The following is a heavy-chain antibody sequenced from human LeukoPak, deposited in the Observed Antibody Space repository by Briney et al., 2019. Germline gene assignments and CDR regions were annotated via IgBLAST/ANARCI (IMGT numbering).Heavy chain of an antibody. D-gene: IGHD6-19*01. J-gene: IGHJ3*02. CDR3: ARHGGISSGAFDI. CDR2: IYYSGST. V-gene: IGHV4-59*08. Sequence: SETLSLTCTVSGGSMSSNYWSWIRLPPGKGLEWVGYIYYSGSTDYNPSLKRRVSISVATSNNQFSLSLGSVTAADTAVYYCARHGGISSGAFDIWGQGTMVTVSS. CDR1: GGSMSSNY.